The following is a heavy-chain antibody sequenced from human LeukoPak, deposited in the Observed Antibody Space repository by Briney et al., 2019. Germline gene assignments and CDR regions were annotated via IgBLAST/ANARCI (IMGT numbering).Heavy chain of an antibody. CDR3: AKKGDSAWYYDILTGYYF. D-gene: IGHD3-9*01. Sequence: PGGSLRLPCAASGFTFSSYAMSWVRQAPGKGLEWVSAISGSGGSTYYADSVKGRFTISRDNSKNTLYLQMNSLRAEDTAVYYCAKKGDSAWYYDILTGYYFWGQGTLVTVSS. J-gene: IGHJ4*02. CDR1: GFTFSSYA. V-gene: IGHV3-23*01. CDR2: ISGSGGST.